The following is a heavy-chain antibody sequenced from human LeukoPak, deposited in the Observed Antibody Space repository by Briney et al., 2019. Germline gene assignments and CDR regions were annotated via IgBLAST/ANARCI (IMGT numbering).Heavy chain of an antibody. CDR1: GFTFSSYA. D-gene: IGHD3-16*01. CDR3: AKDLGREVSDSSVDY. J-gene: IGHJ4*02. Sequence: PGRSLRLSCAASGFTFSSYAMHWVRQAPGKGLEWVAVISYDGSNKYYADSVKGRFTISRDNSKNTLYLQMNSLRAEDTAVYYCAKDLGREVSDSSVDYWGQGTLVTVSS. CDR2: ISYDGSNK. V-gene: IGHV3-30-3*01.